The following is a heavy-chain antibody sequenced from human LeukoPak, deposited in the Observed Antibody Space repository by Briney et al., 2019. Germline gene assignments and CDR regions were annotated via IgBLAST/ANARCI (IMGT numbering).Heavy chain of an antibody. CDR1: GFTFSSYS. J-gene: IGHJ5*02. V-gene: IGHV3-48*04. Sequence: PGGSLRLSCAASGFTFSSYSMNWVRQAPGKGLEWVSYISSSSTIYYADSVKGLFTISRDNAKNSLYLQMNSLRAEDTAVYYCARMRPGWSGYEPYNWFDPWGQGTLVTVSS. CDR2: ISSSSTI. D-gene: IGHD3-3*01. CDR3: ARMRPGWSGYEPYNWFDP.